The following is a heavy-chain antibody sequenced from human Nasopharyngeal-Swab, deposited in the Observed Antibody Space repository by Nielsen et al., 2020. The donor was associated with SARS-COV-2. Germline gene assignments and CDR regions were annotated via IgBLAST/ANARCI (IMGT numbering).Heavy chain of an antibody. J-gene: IGHJ4*02. D-gene: IGHD1-1*01. CDR2: INFSGTS. CDR3: ARGRGYAYPVDY. Sequence: IRQPPGKGLEWVGYINFSGTSNYNPSLKSRVTIPVDTSKNQFSLILNSMTAADTAVYYCARGRGYAYPVDYWGQGSLVTVSS. V-gene: IGHV4-59*01.